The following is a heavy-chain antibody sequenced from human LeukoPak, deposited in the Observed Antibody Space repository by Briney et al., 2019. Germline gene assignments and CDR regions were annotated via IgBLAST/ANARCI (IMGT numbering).Heavy chain of an antibody. V-gene: IGHV4-34*01. CDR3: ARDPLAYDFWSGWGSGWFDP. D-gene: IGHD3-3*01. CDR2: INHSGST. CDR1: GGSFSGYY. J-gene: IGHJ5*02. Sequence: PSETLSLTCAVYGGSFSGYYWRWLRQPPGKGLEWIGEINHSGSTNYSPSLKSRVTISVDTSKNQFSLKLSSVTAADTAVYYCARDPLAYDFWSGWGSGWFDPWGQGTLVTVSS.